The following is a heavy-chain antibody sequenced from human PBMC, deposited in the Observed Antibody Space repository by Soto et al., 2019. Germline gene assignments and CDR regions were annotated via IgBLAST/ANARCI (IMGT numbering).Heavy chain of an antibody. Sequence: SETLSLACTVSGGSISSYYWSWIRQPAGKGLEWIGRIYTSGSTNYNPSLKSRVTMSVDTSKNQFSLKLSSVTAADTAVYYCGIVKWDLGGEDSFDVSGQGTLVPLST. D-gene: IGHD1-26*01. CDR3: GIVKWDLGGEDSFDV. J-gene: IGHJ5*02. V-gene: IGHV4-4*07. CDR1: GGSISSYY. CDR2: IYTSGST.